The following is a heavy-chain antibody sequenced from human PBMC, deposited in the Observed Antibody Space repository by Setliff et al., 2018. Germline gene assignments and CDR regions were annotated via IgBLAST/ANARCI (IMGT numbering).Heavy chain of an antibody. CDR2: IYYSGNT. D-gene: IGHD6-13*01. J-gene: IGHJ4*02. CDR3: ARGINSVSWTPKY. V-gene: IGHV4-59*01. CDR1: GGSIRNYY. Sequence: PSETLSLTCTVSGGSIRNYYWSWIRQPPGKGLEWIGYIYYSGNTNYNPSLKSRMTISLDMSKNQFSLTLRSVTAADTAMYYCARGINSVSWTPKYWGRGTLVTVSS.